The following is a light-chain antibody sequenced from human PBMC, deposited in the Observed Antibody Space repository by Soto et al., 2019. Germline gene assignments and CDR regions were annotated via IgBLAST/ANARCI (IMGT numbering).Light chain of an antibody. J-gene: IGKJ3*01. CDR1: QSVRTW. V-gene: IGKV1-5*03. CDR3: QQYNSYSLFT. CDR2: KAS. Sequence: DIQMTQSPSTLSASVGDTVIITCRASQSVRTWLAWYQQKPGKVPNLLIYKASSLESGVPSRFSGSGSGTEFTLTISSLQPDDFATYYCQQYNSYSLFTFGLGPNWIS.